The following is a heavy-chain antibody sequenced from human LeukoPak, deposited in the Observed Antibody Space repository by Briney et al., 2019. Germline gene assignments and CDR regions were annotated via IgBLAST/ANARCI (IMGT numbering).Heavy chain of an antibody. J-gene: IGHJ4*02. CDR1: GGSFSGYY. D-gene: IGHD1-1*01. Sequence: SETLSLTCAVYGGSFSGYYWSWIRQPPGKGLEWIGEINHSGSTNYNPSLKSRVTISVDTSKNQFSLKLSSVTAADTAVYYCARGSLHNSLDYWGQGTLVTVPS. CDR2: INHSGST. V-gene: IGHV4-34*01. CDR3: ARGSLHNSLDY.